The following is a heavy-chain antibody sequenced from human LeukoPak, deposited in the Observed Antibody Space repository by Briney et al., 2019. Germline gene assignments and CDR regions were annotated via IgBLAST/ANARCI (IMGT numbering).Heavy chain of an antibody. V-gene: IGHV4-59*12. D-gene: IGHD3-22*01. CDR2: LYYSGST. CDR3: ARGRGLGRRGIITMIVSGWFDP. J-gene: IGHJ5*02. CDR1: GGSTSSYY. Sequence: SETLSLTCTVSGGSTSSYYWSGSRKPPGGGLGRRGYLYYSGSTNYNPSLKSRVTISADTSKNPISLKLSSVTAADTAVYYCARGRGLGRRGIITMIVSGWFDPWGQGTLVTVSS.